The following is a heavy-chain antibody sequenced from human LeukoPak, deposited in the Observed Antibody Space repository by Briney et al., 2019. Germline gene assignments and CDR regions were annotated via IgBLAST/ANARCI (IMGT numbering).Heavy chain of an antibody. CDR1: GYTFTSYG. D-gene: IGHD5-12*01. CDR3: ARVGGEWLRLYYFDY. J-gene: IGHJ4*02. CDR2: ISAYNGNT. Sequence: ASVKVSCKASGYTFTSYGISWVRQAPGQGLEWVGWISAYNGNTDYAQKLQGRVTMTTDTSTSTAYMELRSLRSDDTAVYYCARVGGEWLRLYYFDYWGQGTLVTVSS. V-gene: IGHV1-18*01.